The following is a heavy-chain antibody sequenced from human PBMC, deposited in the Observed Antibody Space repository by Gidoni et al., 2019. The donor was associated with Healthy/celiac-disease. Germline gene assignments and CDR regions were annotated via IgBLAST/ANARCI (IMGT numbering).Heavy chain of an antibody. CDR1: GFTSGDYA. Sequence: EVQLVESGGGLVQPGRSLRLSCTASGFTSGDYAMSWFRQAPGKGLGWVGFIRSKAYGGTTEYAASVKGRFTISRDDSKSIAYLQMNSLKTEDTAVYYCTRKGGYCSGGSCQYYFDYWGQGTLVTVSS. CDR3: TRKGGYCSGGSCQYYFDY. J-gene: IGHJ4*02. D-gene: IGHD2-15*01. V-gene: IGHV3-49*03. CDR2: IRSKAYGGTT.